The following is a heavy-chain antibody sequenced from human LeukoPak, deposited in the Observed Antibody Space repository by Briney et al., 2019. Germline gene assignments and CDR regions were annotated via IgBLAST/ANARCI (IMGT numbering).Heavy chain of an antibody. J-gene: IGHJ4*02. CDR3: TTDPVVILYVWGSPNVY. CDR1: GFTFSNAW. V-gene: IGHV3-15*07. CDR2: IKSKTDGGTT. D-gene: IGHD3-16*01. Sequence: PGGSLRLSCAASGFTFSNAWMNWVRQAPGKGPEWVGRIKSKTDGGTTDYAAPVKGRFTISRDDSKNTLYLQMNSLKTEDTAVYYCTTDPVVILYVWGSPNVYWGQGTLVTVSS.